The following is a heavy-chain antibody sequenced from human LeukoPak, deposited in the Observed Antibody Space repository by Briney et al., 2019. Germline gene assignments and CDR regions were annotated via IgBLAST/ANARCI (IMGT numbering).Heavy chain of an antibody. CDR2: IYHSGST. Sequence: PSETLSLTCAVSGGTISSSNRRCFGRPPPGKGLEWIGEIYHSGSTDYNTSLKSRVTISVDKSKNKFSLKLSSVTAADTAVYYCACDIAAGCPGAYYYYMDVWGKGTPVTVSS. D-gene: IGHD6-13*01. V-gene: IGHV4-4*02. J-gene: IGHJ6*03. CDR3: ACDIAAGCPGAYYYYMDV. CDR1: GGTISSSNR.